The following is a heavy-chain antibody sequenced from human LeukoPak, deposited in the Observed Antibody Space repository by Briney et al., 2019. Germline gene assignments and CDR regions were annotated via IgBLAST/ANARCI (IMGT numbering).Heavy chain of an antibody. CDR2: TYYGSGWSI. J-gene: IGHJ3*01. V-gene: IGHV6-1*01. CDR3: ARSNEVGAFDV. CDR1: GDSVSSNRAT. Sequence: SQTPSLTCAISGDSVSSNRATWNWIRQSPSRGLEWLGRTYYGSGWSIEYASSVRSRLTIHSDTSRNQFSLQVTSVTPEDTAVYYCARSNEVGAFDVWGQGIMVIVSS. D-gene: IGHD1-1*01.